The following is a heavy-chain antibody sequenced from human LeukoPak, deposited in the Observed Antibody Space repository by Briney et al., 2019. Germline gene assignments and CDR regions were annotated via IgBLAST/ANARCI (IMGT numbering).Heavy chain of an antibody. CDR2: ISSSSSYI. D-gene: IGHD3-9*01. CDR3: ARDLAPYDILTGYSNPTLNYYYYYGMDV. CDR1: GFTFSSYS. J-gene: IGHJ6*02. Sequence: PGGSLRLSCAASGFTFSSYSMNWVRQAPGKGLEWVSSISSSSSYIYYADSVKGRFTISRDNAKNSLYLQMNSLRAEDTAVYYCARDLAPYDILTGYSNPTLNYYYYYGMDVWGQGTTVTVSS. V-gene: IGHV3-21*01.